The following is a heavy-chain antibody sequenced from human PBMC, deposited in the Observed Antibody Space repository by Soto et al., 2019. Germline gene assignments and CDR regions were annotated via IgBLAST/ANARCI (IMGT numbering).Heavy chain of an antibody. CDR3: ARTPRPAVRDGELYLYYSYMDV. V-gene: IGHV4-59*08. Sequence: PSETLSLTCTVSGGSLSSYYWTWIRQPPGKGLEWIGYIYYSGSTNYNPSLKSRVTISVDTSKNQFSLKLSSVTAADTAVYYCARTPRPAVRDGELYLYYSYMDVWGKGTTVTVSS. CDR1: GGSLSSYY. J-gene: IGHJ6*03. CDR2: IYYSGST. D-gene: IGHD3-16*01.